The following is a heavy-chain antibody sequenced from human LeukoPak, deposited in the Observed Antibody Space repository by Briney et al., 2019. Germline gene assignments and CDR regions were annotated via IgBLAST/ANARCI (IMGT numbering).Heavy chain of an antibody. CDR2: IKSKYSGGTT. J-gene: IGHJ4*02. CDR1: GFTFSNAW. V-gene: IGHV3-15*01. Sequence: GGSLRLSCAASGFTFSNAWMSWVRQAPGKGLEWVGRIKSKYSGGTTDYAAPVKGRFTISRDDSKNTVYLQMNSLITEDTAVYYCTTGGIVAVPALDYWGQGTLVTVSS. CDR3: TTGGIVAVPALDY. D-gene: IGHD2-2*01.